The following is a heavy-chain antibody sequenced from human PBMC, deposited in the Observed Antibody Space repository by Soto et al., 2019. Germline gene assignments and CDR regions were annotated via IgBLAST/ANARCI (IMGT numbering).Heavy chain of an antibody. J-gene: IGHJ4*02. CDR1: GFAFNNYA. CDR2: LPIGGMS. Sequence: EVQLLESGGGLVQPGGSLRLLCAGSGFAFNNYAMTWVGQAPGKGLGWVSTLPIGGMSFYGNTVQGRFTISRDNTESTVYLQMNSLRAEDTAVYHCARIDKFNSQSSGWANRFDYWGQGTLVTVSS. D-gene: IGHD6-19*01. V-gene: IGHV3-23*01. CDR3: ARIDKFNSQSSGWANRFDY.